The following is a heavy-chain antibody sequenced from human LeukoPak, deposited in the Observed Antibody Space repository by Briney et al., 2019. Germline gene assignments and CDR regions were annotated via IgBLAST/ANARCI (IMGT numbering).Heavy chain of an antibody. V-gene: IGHV4-34*01. CDR2: INHSGRT. CDR3: ARAPRWGKKAYFDY. CDR1: GGSFSGYY. D-gene: IGHD2-8*02. J-gene: IGHJ4*02. Sequence: SETLSLTCAVYGGSFSGYYWSWIRQPPGKGLEWIGEINHSGRTNYNPSLKSRVTISVDTSKNQFSLKLSSVTAADTAVYYCARAPRWGKKAYFDYWGQGTLVTVSS.